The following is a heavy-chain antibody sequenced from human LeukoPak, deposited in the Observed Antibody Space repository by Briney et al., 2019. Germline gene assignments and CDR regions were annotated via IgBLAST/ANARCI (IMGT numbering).Heavy chain of an antibody. CDR3: AKDLIATAMADDAFDI. CDR2: IRYDGSNK. D-gene: IGHD5-18*01. V-gene: IGHV3-30*02. J-gene: IGHJ3*02. CDR1: GFTFSSYG. Sequence: GGSLRLSCAASGFTFSSYGMHWVRQAPGKGLEWVASIRYDGSNKYYADSVKGRFTISRDNSKNALYLQMNSLRAEDTAVYYCAKDLIATAMADDAFDIWGQGTMVTVSS.